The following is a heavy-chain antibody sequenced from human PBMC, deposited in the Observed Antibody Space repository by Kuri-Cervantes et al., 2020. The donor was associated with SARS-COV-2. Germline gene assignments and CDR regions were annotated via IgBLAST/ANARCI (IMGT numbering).Heavy chain of an antibody. D-gene: IGHD1-1*01. J-gene: IGHJ4*02. V-gene: IGHV3-74*01. CDR3: VRDGDHWNFDY. CDR2: INPDGSYT. CDR1: GFTVNNNY. Sequence: GGSLRLSCAASGFTVNNNYMSWVRQAPGKGLVWVSRINPDGSYTNNADSVKGRFTLSRDNAKNMLFLQMNSLRAEDTAVYYCVRDGDHWNFDYWGQGTLVTVSS.